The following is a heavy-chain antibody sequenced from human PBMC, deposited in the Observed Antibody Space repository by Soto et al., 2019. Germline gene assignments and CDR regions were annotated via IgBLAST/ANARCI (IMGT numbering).Heavy chain of an antibody. D-gene: IGHD3-22*01. J-gene: IGHJ6*02. V-gene: IGHV4-4*08. CDR2: IYSIVST. CDR3: ASSGYYDSSDYYGYHYYYGMDV. Sequence: PSETLSLTCDVYGGSFSGYYWSWLRQPPGKGLEWIGYIYSIVSTNYNPSLRSRVTMSIDTSQEQFSLKFSSVTATDTAVYYCASSGYYDSSDYYGYHYYYGMDVWGQGTTVTVSS. CDR1: GGSFSGYY.